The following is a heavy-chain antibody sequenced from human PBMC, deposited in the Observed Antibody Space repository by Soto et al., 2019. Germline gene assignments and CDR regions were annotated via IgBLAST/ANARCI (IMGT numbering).Heavy chain of an antibody. CDR2: ISYDGSNK. V-gene: IGHV3-30-3*01. Sequence: GGSLRLSCAASGFTFSSYAMHLVRQAPGKGLEWVAVISYDGSNKYYADSVKGRFTISRDNSKNTLYLQMNSLRAEDTAVYYCARDFDEGVPPRNQGFIAVAGTTWTGFDYWGQGTLVTVSS. CDR3: ARDFDEGVPPRNQGFIAVAGTTWTGFDY. D-gene: IGHD6-19*01. CDR1: GFTFSSYA. J-gene: IGHJ4*02.